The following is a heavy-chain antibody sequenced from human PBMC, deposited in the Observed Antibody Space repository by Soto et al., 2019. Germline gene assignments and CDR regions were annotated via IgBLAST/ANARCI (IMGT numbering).Heavy chain of an antibody. CDR1: GFTFSSYA. D-gene: IGHD3-9*01. Sequence: GGSLRLSCAASGFTFSSYAMHWVRQAPGKGLEWVAVISYDGSNKYYADSVKGRFTISRDNSKNTLYLQMNSLRAEDTAVYYCARDKKHYDILTGYYKGDYYGMDVWGQGTTVTVS. CDR3: ARDKKHYDILTGYYKGDYYGMDV. V-gene: IGHV3-30-3*01. CDR2: ISYDGSNK. J-gene: IGHJ6*02.